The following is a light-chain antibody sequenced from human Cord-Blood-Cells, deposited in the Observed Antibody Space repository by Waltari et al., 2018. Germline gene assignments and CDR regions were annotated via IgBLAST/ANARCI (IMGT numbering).Light chain of an antibody. J-gene: IGKJ4*01. CDR2: AAS. Sequence: EIVLTQSPATLSLSPGERATRSCRASQSVSSYLAWYQQKPGQAPRLLIYAASNRATGIPARFSGSGSGTDFTLTISSLEPEDFAVYYCQQRSNWLTFGGGTKVEIK. CDR1: QSVSSY. V-gene: IGKV3-11*01. CDR3: QQRSNWLT.